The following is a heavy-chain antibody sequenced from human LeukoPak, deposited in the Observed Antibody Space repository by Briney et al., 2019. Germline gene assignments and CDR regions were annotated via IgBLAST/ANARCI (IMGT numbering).Heavy chain of an antibody. Sequence: GESLKISFKGSGYSFTSYWIGWVRQMPGKGLEWMGIIYPGDSDTRYSPSFQGQVTISADKSISTAYQQWSSLKASDTAMYYCARHVTMIGEGGGNAFDIWGQGTMVTVSS. J-gene: IGHJ3*02. CDR3: ARHVTMIGEGGGNAFDI. CDR2: IYPGDSDT. CDR1: GYSFTSYW. D-gene: IGHD3-22*01. V-gene: IGHV5-51*01.